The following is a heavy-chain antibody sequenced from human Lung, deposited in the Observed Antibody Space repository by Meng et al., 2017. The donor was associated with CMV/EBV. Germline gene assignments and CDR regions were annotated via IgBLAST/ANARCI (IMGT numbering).Heavy chain of an antibody. CDR3: ARGINGGCGD. V-gene: IGHV6-1*01. CDR2: TYYRSKWYH. D-gene: IGHD4-23*01. Sequence: QQYGTGLVKPPQSLSLTRAISGDIVSSNSAAWHWIRQSPSRGLEWLGRTYYRSKWYHEYAVSVKSRITISPDTPKNQFSLQLNSMTPEDTAVYYCARGINGGCGDWGQGTLVTVSS. CDR1: GDIVSSNSAA. J-gene: IGHJ4*02.